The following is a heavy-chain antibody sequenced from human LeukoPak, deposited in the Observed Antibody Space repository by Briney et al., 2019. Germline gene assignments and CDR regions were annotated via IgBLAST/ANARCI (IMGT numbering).Heavy chain of an antibody. Sequence: KTSETLSLTCSVSGGSIRNHHWTWIRQSPGKGLEWIGHVFFTEATNYSPSLRGRITISADRSKNQIYLKLGSVTAADTAVYYCARELYHFDRWGQGALVTVSS. CDR2: VFFTEAT. CDR3: ARELYHFDR. D-gene: IGHD2-8*01. V-gene: IGHV4-59*11. J-gene: IGHJ4*02. CDR1: GGSIRNHH.